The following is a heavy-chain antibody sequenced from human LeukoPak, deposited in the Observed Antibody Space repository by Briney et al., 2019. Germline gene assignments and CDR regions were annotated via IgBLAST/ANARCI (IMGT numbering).Heavy chain of an antibody. D-gene: IGHD3-9*01. J-gene: IGHJ6*03. V-gene: IGHV1-46*01. CDR1: GYTFTSYY. Sequence: GASVKVSCKASGYTFTSYYIHWVRQAPGQGLEWMGIINPSGGTTNYAQKFEGRGTMTRDTSTSTVYMELSSLRSEDTAVYYCARGIRYFDWLLPYQYYYMDVWGKGTTVTVSS. CDR2: INPSGGTT. CDR3: ARGIRYFDWLLPYQYYYMDV.